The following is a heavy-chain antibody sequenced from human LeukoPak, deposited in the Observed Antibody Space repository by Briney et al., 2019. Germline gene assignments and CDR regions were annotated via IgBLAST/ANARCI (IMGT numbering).Heavy chain of an antibody. V-gene: IGHV4-59*01. CDR3: ARAGGSYSWFDP. D-gene: IGHD1-26*01. J-gene: IGHJ5*02. CDR2: IYCSGST. Sequence: SETLSLTCTVSGGSISSYYWSWIRQPPGKGLEWIGYIYCSGSTNYDPSLKSRVTISVDTSKNQFSLKLSSVTAADTAVYYCARAGGSYSWFDPWGQGTLVTVSS. CDR1: GGSISSYY.